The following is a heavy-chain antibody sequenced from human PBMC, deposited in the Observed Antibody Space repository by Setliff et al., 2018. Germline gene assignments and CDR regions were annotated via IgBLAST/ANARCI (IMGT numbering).Heavy chain of an antibody. J-gene: IGHJ4*02. V-gene: IGHV1-18*01. D-gene: IGHD2-8*01. CDR3: ERLVRYCTRVTCQRSSDGDF. CDR1: GYTFNHYG. CDR2: ISAHSGNT. Sequence: ASVKVSCKASGYTFNHYGITWVRLAPGQGLEWMGWISAHSGNTFYAPQFQGRLVMTTDTSTNTAYMELGNLTSDDTAMYFCERLVRYCTRVTCQRSSDGDFWGQGTPVTVSS.